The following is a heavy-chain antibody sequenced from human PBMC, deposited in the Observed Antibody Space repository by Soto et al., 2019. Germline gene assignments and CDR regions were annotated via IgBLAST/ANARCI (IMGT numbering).Heavy chain of an antibody. V-gene: IGHV4-4*02. CDR3: ARVFSGRTVTFDY. Sequence: SETLSLTCAVSGGSISSSNWWSWVRQPPGKGLEWIGEIYHSGSTNYNPSLKSRVTVSVNKSKNQFSLKLSFVTAADTAVYYCARVFSGRTVTFDYWGQGTLVTVSS. CDR1: GGSISSSNW. J-gene: IGHJ4*02. CDR2: IYHSGST. D-gene: IGHD4-17*01.